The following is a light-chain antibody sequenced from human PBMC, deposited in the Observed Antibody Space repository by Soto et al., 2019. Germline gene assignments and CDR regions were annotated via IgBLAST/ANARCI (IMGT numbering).Light chain of an antibody. CDR2: DAI. J-gene: IGKJ4*01. Sequence: EIVFTQSPGTLSLPPGERVTLSCRASQSVSSSYLAWYQQKPGQAPRILIYDAINRATGIPARFSGSGSGTDFTLTISRLEPEDFTVYYCQQYVSKPLTFGGGTKVDIK. V-gene: IGKV3-20*01. CDR3: QQYVSKPLT. CDR1: QSVSSSY.